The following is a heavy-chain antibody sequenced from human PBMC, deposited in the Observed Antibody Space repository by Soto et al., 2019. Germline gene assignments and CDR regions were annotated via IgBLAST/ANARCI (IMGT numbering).Heavy chain of an antibody. CDR1: GFTFSSYA. CDR3: ANPTAEWNDYYYYYMDV. J-gene: IGHJ6*03. V-gene: IGHV3-23*01. CDR2: ISGSGDST. Sequence: GGSLRLSCAASGFTFSSYAISWVRQAPGKGLEWVSAISGSGDSTYYADSVKGRFTISRDNSKNTLYLHMNSLRAEDTAVYYCANPTAEWNDYYYYYMDVWGKGTTVTVSS. D-gene: IGHD3-3*01.